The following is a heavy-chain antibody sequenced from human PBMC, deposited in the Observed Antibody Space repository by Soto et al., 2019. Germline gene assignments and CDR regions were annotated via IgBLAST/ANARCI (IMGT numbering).Heavy chain of an antibody. CDR3: AKADGEQWLLPHLDR. CDR2: ISCCGGST. CDR1: GFTFSDHY. Sequence: QVQLVESGGGLVKPGGSLRLSCAASGFTFSDHYMSWIRQAPGKGLEWVSGISCCGGSTSYADSVKGRFSIARDDSTNTLSLQMNNLRVEDTAQYYCAKADGEQWLLPHLDRWGQGTLVTVS. D-gene: IGHD6-19*01. V-gene: IGHV3-11*01. J-gene: IGHJ4*02.